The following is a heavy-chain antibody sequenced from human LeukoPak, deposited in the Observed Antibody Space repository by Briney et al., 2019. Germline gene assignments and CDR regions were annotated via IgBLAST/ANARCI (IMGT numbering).Heavy chain of an antibody. V-gene: IGHV3-30-3*01. CDR1: GFTFSSYA. D-gene: IGHD2-2*01. CDR2: ISYDGSNK. J-gene: IGHJ4*02. CDR3: AKGVVSVATRGGFGY. Sequence: GGSLRLSCAASGFTFSSYAMHWVRQAPGKGLEWVAVISYDGSNKYYADSVKGRFTISRDNSKNTLYLQMNSLRADDTATYYCAKGVVSVATRGGFGYWGQGTLVTVSS.